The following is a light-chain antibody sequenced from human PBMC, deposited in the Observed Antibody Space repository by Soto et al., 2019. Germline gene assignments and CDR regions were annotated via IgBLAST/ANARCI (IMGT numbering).Light chain of an antibody. V-gene: IGLV2-14*01. CDR3: SSYTTSSTLL. CDR2: EVS. J-gene: IGLJ2*01. Sequence: QSVLTQPASVSGSPGQSITISCTGTSSDVGDYNYVSWYQQHPGKAPKLMIYEVSNRPSGVSNRFSGSKSGNTASLTISGLQAEDEAHYYCSSYTTSSTLLFGGGTKVTVL. CDR1: SSDVGDYNY.